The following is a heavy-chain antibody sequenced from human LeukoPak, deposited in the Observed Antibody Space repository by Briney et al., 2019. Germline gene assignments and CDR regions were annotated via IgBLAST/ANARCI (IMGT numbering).Heavy chain of an antibody. CDR3: GRGFAAVPAGIPDY. CDR1: GFTSRNYW. Sequence: GGSLRLSCAASGFTSRNYWTHGVRHVPGKGLVCVSRISTDGSSTTYADSGKGRFSISRGNAKNTRYLQIKTLRVEDTAGYKCGRGFAAVPAGIPDYWGQGTLVTVSS. V-gene: IGHV3-74*01. J-gene: IGHJ4*02. D-gene: IGHD2-2*01. CDR2: ISTDGSST.